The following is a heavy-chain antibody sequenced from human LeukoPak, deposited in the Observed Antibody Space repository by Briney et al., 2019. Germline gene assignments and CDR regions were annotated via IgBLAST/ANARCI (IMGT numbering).Heavy chain of an antibody. V-gene: IGHV3-9*01. CDR3: AKDMDSSGWYGYYMDV. J-gene: IGHJ6*03. CDR2: ISWNSGSI. Sequence: GGSLRLSCAASGFTFDRFTIHWVRQTPGKGLEWVSGISWNSGSIGYADSVKGRFTISRDNAKNSLYLQMNSLRAEDTALYYCAKDMDSSGWYGYYMDVWGKGTTVTISS. D-gene: IGHD6-19*01. CDR1: GFTFDRFT.